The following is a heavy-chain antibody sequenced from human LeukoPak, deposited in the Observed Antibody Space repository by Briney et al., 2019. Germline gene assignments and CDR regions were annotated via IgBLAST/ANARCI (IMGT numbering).Heavy chain of an antibody. CDR3: ASTTVTTGGVDY. D-gene: IGHD4-17*01. CDR1: GGSMSSYY. V-gene: IGHV4-59*01. CDR2: IYYSGST. Sequence: SETLSLTCTVSGGSMSSYYWSWIRQPPGKGLEWIGYIYYSGSTNYNPSLKGRVTISVDTSKNQFSLKLSSVTAADTAVYYCASTTVTTGGVDYWGQGTLVTVSS. J-gene: IGHJ4*02.